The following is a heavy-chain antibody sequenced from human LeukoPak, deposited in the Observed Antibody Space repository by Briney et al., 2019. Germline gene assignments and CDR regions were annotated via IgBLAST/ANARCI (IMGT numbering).Heavy chain of an antibody. V-gene: IGHV3-21*06. CDR1: GFTFSTYS. Sequence: GGSLRLSCAASGFTFSTYSMNWVRQAPGKGLEWVSSISGSSDYLYYADSVKGRFTISRDNAKNSLFLQMNSLTDEDTAVYYCAKGRFGPLDSWGQGSLVTVSS. CDR3: AKGRFGPLDS. J-gene: IGHJ4*02. D-gene: IGHD3-3*01. CDR2: ISGSSDYL.